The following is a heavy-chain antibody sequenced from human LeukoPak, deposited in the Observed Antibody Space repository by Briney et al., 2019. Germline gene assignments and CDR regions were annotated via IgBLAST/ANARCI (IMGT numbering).Heavy chain of an antibody. D-gene: IGHD6-13*01. J-gene: IGHJ4*02. CDR3: AKDRYSSSWYFFDY. CDR2: ISWNSGSK. Sequence: GGSLRLSCAASGFPFDDYALPWVRQAPGKGLAWVSGISWNSGSKGYADSVKGRFTSSRDNAKNSLYLQMNSMRAEDTALYYCAKDRYSSSWYFFDYWGQGTLVTVSS. CDR1: GFPFDDYA. V-gene: IGHV3-9*01.